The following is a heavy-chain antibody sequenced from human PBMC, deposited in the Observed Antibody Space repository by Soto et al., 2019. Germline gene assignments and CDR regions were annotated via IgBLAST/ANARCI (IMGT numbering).Heavy chain of an antibody. J-gene: IGHJ4*02. CDR2: MYNSERT. CDR3: AREPLAHSYFDL. V-gene: IGHV4-4*07. Sequence: SETLSLTCTVSGGSISGYYWSWIRQPAGKGLEWIGRMYNSERTNYNPPLKSRVTMSMDTSKNQFSLKLTSVTAADTAVYFCAREPLAHSYFDLWGQGTLVTVSS. CDR1: GGSISGYY.